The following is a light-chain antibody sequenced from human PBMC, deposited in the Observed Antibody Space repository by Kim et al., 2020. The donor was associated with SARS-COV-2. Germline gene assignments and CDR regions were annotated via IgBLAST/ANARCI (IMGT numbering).Light chain of an antibody. CDR2: AAS. Sequence: DIQMPQSPSSLSASVGDRVTITCRASQSISSYFNWYQQKPRKAPKLLIYAASNLQSGVPSRFSGSGSGTDFTLTISSLQPEDFATYYCQQSYSTPTFGGGTKVDIK. J-gene: IGKJ4*01. CDR1: QSISSY. CDR3: QQSYSTPT. V-gene: IGKV1-39*01.